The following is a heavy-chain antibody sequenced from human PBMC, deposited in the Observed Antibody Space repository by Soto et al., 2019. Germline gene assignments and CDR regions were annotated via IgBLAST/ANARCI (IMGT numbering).Heavy chain of an antibody. D-gene: IGHD6-13*01. V-gene: IGHV4-31*03. Sequence: QVQLQESGPGLVKPSETLSLTCSVSGGSISSGGYYWNWIRQHPGKGLEWIGYIYYSGSTYYNPSLKSRITISIDTSKNQFSLMLSSVTAADTAVYYCARGSSSPNLFDPWGQGTLVTVSS. CDR1: GGSISSGGYY. J-gene: IGHJ5*02. CDR3: ARGSSSPNLFDP. CDR2: IYYSGST.